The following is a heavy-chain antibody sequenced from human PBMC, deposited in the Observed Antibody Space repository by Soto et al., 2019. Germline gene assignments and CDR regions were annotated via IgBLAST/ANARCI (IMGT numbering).Heavy chain of an antibody. Sequence: QVQLQESGPGLVKPSETLSLTCTVSSDSIAGENWWSWVRQPPGLGLEWIGEVFHTGGTNYNPSLKSRCCIEVEKSKNPFCLQIHSPAAADTAVYFCARVFSSGSGWMYYFDFWGQGTLVSVSS. D-gene: IGHD6-19*01. V-gene: IGHV4-4*02. CDR1: SDSIAGENW. CDR2: VFHTGGT. CDR3: ARVFSSGSGWMYYFDF. J-gene: IGHJ4*02.